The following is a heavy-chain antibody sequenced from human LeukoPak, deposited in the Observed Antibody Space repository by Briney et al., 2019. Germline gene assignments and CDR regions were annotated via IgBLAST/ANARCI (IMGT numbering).Heavy chain of an antibody. Sequence: GGSLRLSCGVSGFSFKLYYMSWVRQAPGKGLEWVANLNQYESEKNYVGSVRGRFTISRDNAKNSLYLQMNSLRVEDTALYYCARDSDTCTGCAFDMWGQGTMVTVSS. V-gene: IGHV3-7*01. CDR2: LNQYESEK. CDR3: ARDSDTCTGCAFDM. CDR1: GFSFKLYY. D-gene: IGHD1-26*01. J-gene: IGHJ3*02.